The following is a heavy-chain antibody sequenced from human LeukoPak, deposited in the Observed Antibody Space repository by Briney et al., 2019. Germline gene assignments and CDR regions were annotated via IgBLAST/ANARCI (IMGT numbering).Heavy chain of an antibody. J-gene: IGHJ4*02. V-gene: IGHV1-8*01. Sequence: ASVKVSCKASGYTFTSYDINWVRQATGQGLEWMGWMNPNSGNTGYAQKFQGRVTMTTDTSTSTAHMELRSLRSDDTAVYYCAREGHSEWLPLDYWGQGTMVIVSS. CDR3: AREGHSEWLPLDY. CDR1: GYTFTSYD. CDR2: MNPNSGNT. D-gene: IGHD5-12*01.